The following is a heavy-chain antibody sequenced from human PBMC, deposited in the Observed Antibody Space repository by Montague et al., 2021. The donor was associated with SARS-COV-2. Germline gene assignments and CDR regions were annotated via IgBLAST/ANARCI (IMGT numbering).Heavy chain of an antibody. Sequence: SETLSLTCTVSGGSISSSNYYWGWIRQPPGKGLEWIGCIYYSGSTYYNPSLKSRVTISVDTSKNQFSLKLSSVTAADTAVYYCARKARRGITIFGVVTASYYFDYWGQGTLVTVSS. J-gene: IGHJ4*02. CDR1: GGSISSSNYY. CDR3: ARKARRGITIFGVVTASYYFDY. V-gene: IGHV4-39*01. CDR2: IYYSGST. D-gene: IGHD3-3*01.